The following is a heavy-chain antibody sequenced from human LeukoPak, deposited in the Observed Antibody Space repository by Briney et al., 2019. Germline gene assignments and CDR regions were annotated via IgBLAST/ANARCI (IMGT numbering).Heavy chain of an antibody. CDR1: GFTFDDYT. D-gene: IGHD6-6*01. J-gene: IGHJ4*02. V-gene: IGHV3-43*01. Sequence: GGSLRLSCAASGFTFDDYTMHWVRQAPGKGLEWVSLISWDGGSTYHADSVKGRFTISRDNSKNSLYLQMNSLRTEDTALYYCAKDMGYSCSCFDYWGQGTLVTVSS. CDR3: AKDMGYSCSCFDY. CDR2: ISWDGGST.